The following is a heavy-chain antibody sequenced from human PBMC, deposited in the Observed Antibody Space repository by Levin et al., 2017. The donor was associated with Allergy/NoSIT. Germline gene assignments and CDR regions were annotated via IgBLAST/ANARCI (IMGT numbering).Heavy chain of an antibody. CDR1: DGSLSGYS. CDR3: ARGFNSGFTDF. Sequence: ESLKISCAVFDGSLSGYSWNWIRQSPGKGLEWIGEINYAGSINDNPSLRSRLTISLDTSKKQLSLHLRSVTAADTAVYYCARGFNSGFTDFWGQGTPVILSS. V-gene: IGHV4-34*01. D-gene: IGHD6-19*01. CDR2: INYAGSI. J-gene: IGHJ4*02.